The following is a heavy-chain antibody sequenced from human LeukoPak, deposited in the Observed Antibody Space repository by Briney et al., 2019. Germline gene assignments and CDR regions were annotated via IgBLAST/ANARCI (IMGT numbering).Heavy chain of an antibody. J-gene: IGHJ4*02. Sequence: GGSLRLSCAASGFTFSSYAMHWVRQAPGKGLEWVAVISYDGSNKYYADFVKGRFTISRDNAKNSLYLQMNSLRVEDTAVYYCARMGWYAFDYWGQGTLVTVSS. V-gene: IGHV3-30*04. CDR2: ISYDGSNK. CDR1: GFTFSSYA. D-gene: IGHD6-19*01. CDR3: ARMGWYAFDY.